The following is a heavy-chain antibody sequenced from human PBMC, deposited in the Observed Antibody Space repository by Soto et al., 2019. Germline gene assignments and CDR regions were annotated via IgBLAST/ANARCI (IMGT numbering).Heavy chain of an antibody. J-gene: IGHJ4*02. CDR2: IYWDDDK. V-gene: IGHV2-5*02. CDR1: GFSLSTSGVG. D-gene: IGHD6-19*01. Sequence: QITLKESGPTLVKPTQTLTLTCTFSGFSLSTSGVGVGWIRQPPGKALEWLALIYWDDDKRYSPSLKSRLTIPKDTSNNQVVLTMTNMDPVDTATYYCAHRYSSCQADCWGQGTLVTVSS. CDR3: AHRYSSCQADC.